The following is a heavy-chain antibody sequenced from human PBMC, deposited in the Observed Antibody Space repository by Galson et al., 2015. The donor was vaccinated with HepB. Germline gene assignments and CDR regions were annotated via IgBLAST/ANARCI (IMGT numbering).Heavy chain of an antibody. Sequence: SVKVSCKVSGYTLTELSMHWVRQAPGKGLEWMGGFDPEDGETIYAQKFQGRVTMTEDTSTDTAYMELSSLRSEDTAVYYCATDLAGATPHYYSDYWGQGTLVTVSS. V-gene: IGHV1-24*01. D-gene: IGHD1-26*01. CDR3: ATDLAGATPHYYSDY. J-gene: IGHJ4*02. CDR2: FDPEDGET. CDR1: GYTLTELS.